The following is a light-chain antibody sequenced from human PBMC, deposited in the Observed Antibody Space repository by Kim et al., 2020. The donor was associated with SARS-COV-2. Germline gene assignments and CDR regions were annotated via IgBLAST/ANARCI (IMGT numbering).Light chain of an antibody. CDR1: SSDIGAYKY. Sequence: QSALTQPASVSGSPGQSITISCTGTSSDIGAYKYVSWYQQYPGKAPKLMIYDVTKRPSGVSARFSGSKSGNTASLTVSGLLAEDEADYHCTWYTDSITNTWVFGGGTQLTVL. V-gene: IGLV2-14*01. CDR3: TWYTDSITNTWV. J-gene: IGLJ3*02. CDR2: DVT.